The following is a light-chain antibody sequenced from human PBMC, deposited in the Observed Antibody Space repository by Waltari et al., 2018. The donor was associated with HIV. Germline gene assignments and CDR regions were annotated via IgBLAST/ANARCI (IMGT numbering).Light chain of an antibody. J-gene: IGLJ2*01. CDR2: GVT. V-gene: IGLV2-23*02. CDR3: SSFATTATPVL. Sequence: QSALTQPAAVSGSPGQSITFSCTGTGSDVGAYNLVSWYQQHPDKAPKLVMYGVTQRPSGVSDRFSGSKSGNTAYLTISGLQADDEAYYFCSSFATTATPVLFGGGTKLTVL. CDR1: GSDVGAYNL.